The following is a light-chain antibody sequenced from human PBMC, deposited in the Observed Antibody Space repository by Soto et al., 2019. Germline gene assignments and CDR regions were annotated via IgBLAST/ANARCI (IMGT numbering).Light chain of an antibody. CDR2: DAS. CDR3: QQYSDYYS. V-gene: IGKV1-5*01. J-gene: IGKJ2*03. Sequence: DIQMTQSPSTLSASVGDRVTITCRARQSISSWLAWYQQKPGRAPKLLIYDASSLESGVPSRFSGSGSGTEFTLTISSLQPDDFVTYYCQQYSDYYSFGQGTKLEIK. CDR1: QSISSW.